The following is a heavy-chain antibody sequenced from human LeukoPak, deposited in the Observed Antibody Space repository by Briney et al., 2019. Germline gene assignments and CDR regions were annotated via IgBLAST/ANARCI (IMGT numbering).Heavy chain of an antibody. CDR3: ARDLGGSSRRNLFDY. D-gene: IGHD1-26*01. Sequence: ASVRVSCKASGYTFTGYYMHWVRQAPGQGLEWMGWINPNSGGTNYAQKFQGRVTMTRDTSISTAYMELSRLRSDDTAVYYCARDLGGSSRRNLFDYWGQGTLVTVSS. V-gene: IGHV1-2*02. J-gene: IGHJ4*02. CDR1: GYTFTGYY. CDR2: INPNSGGT.